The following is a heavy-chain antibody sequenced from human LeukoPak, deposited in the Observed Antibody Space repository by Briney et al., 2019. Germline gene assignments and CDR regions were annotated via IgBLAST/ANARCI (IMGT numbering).Heavy chain of an antibody. J-gene: IGHJ5*02. D-gene: IGHD2-8*02. CDR2: IYYSGST. Sequence: SETLSLTCTDSGGSISSSSYYWGWIRQPPGKGLEWIGSIYYSGSTYYNPSLKSRVTISVDTSKNQFSLKLSSVTAADTAVYYCARQTGAIRGFDPWGQGTLVTVSS. CDR3: ARQTGAIRGFDP. V-gene: IGHV4-39*01. CDR1: GGSISSSSYY.